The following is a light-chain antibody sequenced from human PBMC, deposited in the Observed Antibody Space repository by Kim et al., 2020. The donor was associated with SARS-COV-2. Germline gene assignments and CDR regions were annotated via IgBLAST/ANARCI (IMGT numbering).Light chain of an antibody. CDR1: QSLSNNF. CDR3: QQYGSSPLYT. Sequence: SPGERATPSCRASQSLSNNFLAWYQQQPGQAPRLLIYGASSRATGIPDRFSGSGSGTDFTLTISRLEPEDFAVYFCQQYGSSPLYTFGQGTKLEI. V-gene: IGKV3-20*01. J-gene: IGKJ2*01. CDR2: GAS.